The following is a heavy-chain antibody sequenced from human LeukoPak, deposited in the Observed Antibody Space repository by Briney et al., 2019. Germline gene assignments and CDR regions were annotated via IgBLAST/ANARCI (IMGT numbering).Heavy chain of an antibody. CDR1: GYSFTGYD. V-gene: IGHV1-8*01. CDR2: MNPTNGDT. Sequence: EASVKVSCKASGYSFTGYDINWVRQAPGQGLEWMGWMNPTNGDTVYAQKFQGRLTMTRSTSIKTAYMDLSSLTSEDTAVYYCATSAPAEIAVATTWGQGTLVTVSS. D-gene: IGHD6-19*01. CDR3: ATSAPAEIAVATT. J-gene: IGHJ5*02.